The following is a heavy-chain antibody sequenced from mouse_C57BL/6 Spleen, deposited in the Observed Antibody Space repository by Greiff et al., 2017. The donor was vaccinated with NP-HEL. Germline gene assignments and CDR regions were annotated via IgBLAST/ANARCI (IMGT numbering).Heavy chain of an antibody. J-gene: IGHJ4*01. D-gene: IGHD1-1*01. Sequence: VQLQQSGPELVKPGASVKISCKASGYTFTDYYMNWVKQSHGKSLEWIGDINPNNGGTSYNQKFKGKATLTVDKYSSTAYMELRSLTSEDSAVYYCARGYYGSSAMDYWGQGTSVTVSS. CDR2: INPNNGGT. V-gene: IGHV1-26*01. CDR1: GYTFTDYY. CDR3: ARGYYGSSAMDY.